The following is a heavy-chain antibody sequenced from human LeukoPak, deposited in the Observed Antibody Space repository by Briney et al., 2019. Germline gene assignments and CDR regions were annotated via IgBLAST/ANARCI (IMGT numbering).Heavy chain of an antibody. CDR3: ARSHDSSGYYDAFDI. Sequence: SETLSLTCTVSGGSISSYYWSWIRQPPGKGLEWIGYIYYSGSTNYNPSLKSRVTISVDTSKNQFSLKLSSVTAADTAVYYCARSHDSSGYYDAFDIWGQGTMVTVSS. CDR1: GGSISSYY. J-gene: IGHJ3*02. D-gene: IGHD3-22*01. V-gene: IGHV4-59*01. CDR2: IYYSGST.